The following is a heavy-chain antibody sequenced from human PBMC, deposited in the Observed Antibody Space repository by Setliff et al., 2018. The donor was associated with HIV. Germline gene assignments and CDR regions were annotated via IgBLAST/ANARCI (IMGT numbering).Heavy chain of an antibody. CDR2: IHSTGST. CDR1: GGSISTYY. J-gene: IGHJ3*02. V-gene: IGHV4-59*01. CDR3: ARVQWDLLYVPDAFDI. Sequence: PSETLSLTCTVSGGSISTYYRSWIRQSPGKGLEWIGYIHSTGSTNYNPSLKSRVTISVDTSKNQFSLQLSSVTAADTAVYYCARVQWDLLYVPDAFDIWGQGIMVTVSS. D-gene: IGHD1-26*01.